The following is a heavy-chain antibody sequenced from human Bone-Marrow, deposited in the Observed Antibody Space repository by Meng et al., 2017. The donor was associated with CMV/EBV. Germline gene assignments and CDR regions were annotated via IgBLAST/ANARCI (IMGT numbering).Heavy chain of an antibody. CDR1: GYTFSDSY. CDR2: INLNSGDT. J-gene: IGHJ4*02. Sequence: ASVKVSCKASGYTFSDSYMHWVRQAPGQRPEWMGWINLNSGDTIYAPRFQDSVTITGDTSMSTAYMEMSGLTSDDKAIYYCAKDGSFAYWGQGVLVTVSS. CDR3: AKDGSFAY. V-gene: IGHV1-2*02.